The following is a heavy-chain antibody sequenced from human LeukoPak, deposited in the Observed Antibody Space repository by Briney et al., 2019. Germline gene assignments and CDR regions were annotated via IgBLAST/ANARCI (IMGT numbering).Heavy chain of an antibody. CDR3: ARGGGTEWLLVPFEY. J-gene: IGHJ4*02. D-gene: IGHD3-22*01. Sequence: GASVKVSCKASGYTFTGYYMHWVRQAPGQGLGWLGGINPNSGGTVYSQTFPRWVTMSGYPSIRTSYKDLSNLRSDDTAVYYCARGGGTEWLLVPFEYWGQGTLVTVSS. CDR2: INPNSGGT. CDR1: GYTFTGYY. V-gene: IGHV1-2*04.